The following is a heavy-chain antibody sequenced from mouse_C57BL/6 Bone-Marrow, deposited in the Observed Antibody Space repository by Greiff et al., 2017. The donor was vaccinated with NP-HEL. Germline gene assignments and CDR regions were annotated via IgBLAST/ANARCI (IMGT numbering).Heavy chain of an antibody. D-gene: IGHD2-1*01. CDR1: GYTFTSYW. J-gene: IGHJ2*01. Sequence: QVQLQQPGAELVMPGASVKLSCKASGYTFTSYWMHWVKQRPGQGLEWIGEIDPSDSYTNYNQKFKGKSTLTVDKSSSTAYMQLSSLTSEDSAVYYCARSRLLGFDYWGQGTTLTVSS. CDR3: ARSRLLGFDY. CDR2: IDPSDSYT. V-gene: IGHV1-69*01.